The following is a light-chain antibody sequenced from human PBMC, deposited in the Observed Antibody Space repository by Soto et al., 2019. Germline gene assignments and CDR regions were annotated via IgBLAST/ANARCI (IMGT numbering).Light chain of an antibody. CDR2: AAS. CDR3: QQYYSFPPT. V-gene: IGKV1-39*01. CDR1: QSISRN. Sequence: DIQMTQSPSSLPASVGDRVTITCRASQSISRNLNWYQQKPGKAPKLLIFAASSLQSGVPSRFSGSGSGTDFTLTISCLQSEDFATYYCQQYYSFPPTFGQGTKVDIK. J-gene: IGKJ1*01.